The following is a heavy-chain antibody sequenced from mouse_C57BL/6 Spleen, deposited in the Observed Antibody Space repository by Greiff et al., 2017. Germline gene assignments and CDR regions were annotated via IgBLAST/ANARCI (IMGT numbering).Heavy chain of an antibody. D-gene: IGHD2-5*01. V-gene: IGHV1-15*01. J-gene: IGHJ3*01. CDR1: GYTFTDYE. CDR2: IDPETGGT. Sequence: VQLQQSGAELVRPGASVTLSCKASGYTFTDYEMHWVKQTPVHGLEWIGAIDPETGGTAYNQKFKGKAILTADKSSSTAYMQLRSLTSEDSAVYYGTQYRNSRVGYWGQGTLVTVSA. CDR3: TQYRNSRVGY.